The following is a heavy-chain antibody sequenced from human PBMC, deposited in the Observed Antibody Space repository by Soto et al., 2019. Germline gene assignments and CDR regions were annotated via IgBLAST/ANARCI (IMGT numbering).Heavy chain of an antibody. CDR3: ARDNDYVWRNYRYSADY. CDR2: IDPSRGSA. Sequence: ASVKVSCKASGYTFINYYIHWVRQGPGQGLEWMGIIDPSRGSASYAQSFQARIAMTRDTSTSTVYMELSSLRSEDTAVYFCARDNDYVWRNYRYSADYWGQGTLVTFSS. J-gene: IGHJ4*02. CDR1: GYTFINYY. D-gene: IGHD3-16*02. V-gene: IGHV1-46*01.